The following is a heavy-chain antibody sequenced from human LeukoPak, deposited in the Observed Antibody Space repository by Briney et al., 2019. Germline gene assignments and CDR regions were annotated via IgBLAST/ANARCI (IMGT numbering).Heavy chain of an antibody. J-gene: IGHJ4*02. CDR1: GGSISSYF. Sequence: SETLSLTCTVSGGSISSYFWSWIRQPPGKGLEWIGYIYYSGSTDYNPSLQSRVTISVDTSKNQFSLKMRSVTAADTAVYYCARHQDSGYEDRYYFDYWGQGTLVTVSS. D-gene: IGHD5-12*01. CDR2: IYYSGST. CDR3: ARHQDSGYEDRYYFDY. V-gene: IGHV4-59*08.